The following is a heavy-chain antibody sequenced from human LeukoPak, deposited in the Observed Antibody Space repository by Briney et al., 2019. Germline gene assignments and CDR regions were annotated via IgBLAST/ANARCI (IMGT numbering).Heavy chain of an antibody. V-gene: IGHV3-9*01. CDR2: IGWSSGRI. CDR1: GFTVLDHA. CDR3: ASGRLDYYDTSGPYY. Sequence: PGRSLRLSCVGSGFTVLDHAMHWVRQAPGKGLEWVSGIGWSSGRIDYADSVKGRFTSSRDNAKNSLYLQMNSLRTEDTAVYYCASGRLDYYDTSGPYYWGQGALVTVSS. D-gene: IGHD3-22*01. J-gene: IGHJ4*02.